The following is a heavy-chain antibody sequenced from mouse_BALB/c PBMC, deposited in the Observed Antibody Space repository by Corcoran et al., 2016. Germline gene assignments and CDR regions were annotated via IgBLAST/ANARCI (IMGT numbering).Heavy chain of an antibody. CDR1: GFNIKDTY. J-gene: IGHJ3*01. CDR3: ARSKCYGNSFAY. CDR2: IDPANGNT. V-gene: IGHV14-3*02. D-gene: IGHD2-1*01. Sequence: EVQLQQSGAELVKPGASVRLSCTASGFNIKDTYMHWVTQRPEQGLEWIGRIDPANGNTKYDPKFQCKATITADTSSNTAYLQFSSLTSEDTAVYYCARSKCYGNSFAYWGQGTLVTVSA.